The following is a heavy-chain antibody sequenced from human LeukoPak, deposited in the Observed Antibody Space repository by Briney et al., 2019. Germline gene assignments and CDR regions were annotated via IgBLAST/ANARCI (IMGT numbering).Heavy chain of an antibody. Sequence: ASETLSLTCTVSGYSISSGYYWGWIRQPPGKGLEWIGSIYHSGSTYYNPSLKSRVTISVDTSKNQFSLKLSSVTAADTAVYYCARAGPSGYSSTRSFDYWGQGTLVTVSS. J-gene: IGHJ4*02. V-gene: IGHV4-38-2*02. CDR3: ARAGPSGYSSTRSFDY. CDR2: IYHSGST. D-gene: IGHD6-13*01. CDR1: GYSISSGYY.